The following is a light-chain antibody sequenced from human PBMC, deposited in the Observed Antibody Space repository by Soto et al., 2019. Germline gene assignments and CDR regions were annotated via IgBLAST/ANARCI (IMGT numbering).Light chain of an antibody. CDR2: SAS. CDR3: QQYYSYPLIG. CDR1: QGISSY. Sequence: DIQLTQSPSSLSASVGDRVTITCWVSQGISSYLNWYRQKPGKVPKLLIYSASNLQSGVPSRFSGSGSGTDFTLTISCLQSEDFATYSCQQYYSYPLIGFGQGTRLDI. J-gene: IGKJ5*01. V-gene: IGKV1-27*01.